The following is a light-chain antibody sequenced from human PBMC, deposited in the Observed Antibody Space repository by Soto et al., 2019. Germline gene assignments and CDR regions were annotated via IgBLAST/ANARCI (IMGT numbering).Light chain of an antibody. CDR3: AAWDDSLSGHVV. CDR1: SSNIGSNY. J-gene: IGLJ2*01. CDR2: SNN. Sequence: QAVVTQPPAASGTPGQRVTIACSGSSSNIGSNYVYWYQQLPGTAPKLLIFSNNQRTSGVPDRFSGSKSGTSASLAISGLRSEHEADFYCAAWDDSLSGHVVFGGGTKLPV. V-gene: IGLV1-47*02.